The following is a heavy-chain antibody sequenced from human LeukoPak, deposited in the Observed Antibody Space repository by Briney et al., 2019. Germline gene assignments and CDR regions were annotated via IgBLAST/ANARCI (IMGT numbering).Heavy chain of an antibody. CDR1: GYSISSGYY. D-gene: IGHD3-16*02. CDR2: IYHSGST. V-gene: IGHV4-38-2*02. Sequence: SETLSLTCTVSGYSISSGYYWGWIRQPPGKGLEWIGSIYHSGSTYYNPSLKSRVTISVDKSKNQFSLKLSSVTAADTAVYYCARGPYYDYVWGSYRYGWFDPWGQGTLVTVSS. CDR3: ARGPYYDYVWGSYRYGWFDP. J-gene: IGHJ5*02.